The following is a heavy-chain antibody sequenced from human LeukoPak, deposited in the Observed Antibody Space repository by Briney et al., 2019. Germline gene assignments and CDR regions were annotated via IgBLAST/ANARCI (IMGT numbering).Heavy chain of an antibody. Sequence: GGSLRLSCAASGFTFSSYEVNWVRQAPGKGLEWVSSISSSSNYIYYADSVKGRFTISRDNAKNSVYLQMNSLRADDTAVYYCTKEGLPSGSSWSAWFDPWGQGTLVTVSS. D-gene: IGHD3-10*01. CDR1: GFTFSSYE. V-gene: IGHV3-21*06. J-gene: IGHJ5*02. CDR2: ISSSSNYI. CDR3: TKEGLPSGSSWSAWFDP.